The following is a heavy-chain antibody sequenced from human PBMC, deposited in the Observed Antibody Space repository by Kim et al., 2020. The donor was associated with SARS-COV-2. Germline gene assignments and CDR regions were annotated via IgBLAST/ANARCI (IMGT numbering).Heavy chain of an antibody. J-gene: IGHJ5*02. Sequence: SETLSLTCTVSGGSISSSSYYWGWIRQPPGKGLEWIGSIYYSGSTYYNPSLKSRVTISVDTSKNQFSLKLSSVTAADTAVYYCARTGPAYSSGWYSVVEGFDPWGQGTLVTLSS. CDR2: IYYSGST. D-gene: IGHD6-19*01. CDR1: GGSISSSSYY. V-gene: IGHV4-39*01. CDR3: ARTGPAYSSGWYSVVEGFDP.